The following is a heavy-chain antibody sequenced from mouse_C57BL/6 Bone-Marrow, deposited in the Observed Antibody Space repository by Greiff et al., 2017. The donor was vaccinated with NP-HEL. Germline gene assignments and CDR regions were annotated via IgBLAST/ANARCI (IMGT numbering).Heavy chain of an antibody. D-gene: IGHD1-1*01. CDR1: GFTFSDYG. V-gene: IGHV5-17*01. Sequence: DVKLVESGGGLVKPGGSLKLSCAASGFTFSDYGMHWVRQAPEKGLEWVAYISSGSSTIYYADTVKGRFTISRDNAKNTLFLQMTSLRSEDTAMYYCARQDYGSSYDFDYWGQGTTLTVSS. CDR2: ISSGSSTI. J-gene: IGHJ2*01. CDR3: ARQDYGSSYDFDY.